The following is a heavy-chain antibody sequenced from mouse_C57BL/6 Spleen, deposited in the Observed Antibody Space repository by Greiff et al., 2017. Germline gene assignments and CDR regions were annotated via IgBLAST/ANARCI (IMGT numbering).Heavy chain of an antibody. CDR1: GFTFSSYG. V-gene: IGHV5-6*01. D-gene: IGHD3-3*01. Sequence: EVQLVESGGDLVKPGGSLKLSCAASGFTFSSYGMSWVRQTPDKRLEWVATISSSGSYTYYPDSVKGRFTLSRDNAKNTLYLQMSSLESEDTAMYYCARHEGFYFDYWGQGTTLTVSS. CDR3: ARHEGFYFDY. CDR2: ISSSGSYT. J-gene: IGHJ2*01.